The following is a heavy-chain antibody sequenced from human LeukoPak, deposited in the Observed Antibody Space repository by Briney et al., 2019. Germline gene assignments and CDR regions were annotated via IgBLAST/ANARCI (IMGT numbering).Heavy chain of an antibody. CDR1: GGSVSSSSYD. CDR3: ARGCSAGTPHNWFDP. D-gene: IGHD6-13*01. CDR2: IYYSGST. J-gene: IGHJ5*02. V-gene: IGHV4-61*01. Sequence: SETLSLTCTVSGGSVSSSSYDWTWIRQPPGKGLEWIGYIYYSGSTGFNPSLKSRVTISLDTSKNQFSLKLSSVTAADTAVYYCARGCSAGTPHNWFDPWGQGTLVTVSS.